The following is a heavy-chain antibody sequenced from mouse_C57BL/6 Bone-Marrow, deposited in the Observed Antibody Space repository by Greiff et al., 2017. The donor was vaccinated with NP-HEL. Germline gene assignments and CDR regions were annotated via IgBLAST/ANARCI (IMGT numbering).Heavy chain of an antibody. D-gene: IGHD2-4*01. CDR3: ASYDYPFAY. V-gene: IGHV5-6*01. J-gene: IGHJ3*01. Sequence: EVQGVESGGDLVKPGGSLKLSCAASGFTFSSYGMSWVRQTPDKRLEWVATISSGGSYTYYPDSVKGRFTISRDNAKNTLYLQMSSLKSEDTAMYYCASYDYPFAYWGQGTLVTVSA. CDR1: GFTFSSYG. CDR2: ISSGGSYT.